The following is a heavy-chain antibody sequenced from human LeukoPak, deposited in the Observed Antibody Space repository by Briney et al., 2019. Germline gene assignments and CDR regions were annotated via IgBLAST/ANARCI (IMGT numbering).Heavy chain of an antibody. J-gene: IGHJ2*01. CDR1: GFTFSSYS. D-gene: IGHD6-19*01. Sequence: GGSLRLSCAASGFTFSSYSMNWVRQAPGKGLEWVSSISSSSSYIYYADSVKGRFTISRDNAKNSLYLQMNSLRAEDTAVYYCARDSRQWLVDWYFDLCGRGTLVTVSS. CDR3: ARDSRQWLVDWYFDL. V-gene: IGHV3-21*01. CDR2: ISSSSSYI.